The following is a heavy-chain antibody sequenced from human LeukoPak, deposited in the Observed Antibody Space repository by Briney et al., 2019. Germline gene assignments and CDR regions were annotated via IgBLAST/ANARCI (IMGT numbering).Heavy chain of an antibody. D-gene: IGHD2-15*01. CDR1: GVSFSGYY. V-gene: IGHV4-34*01. J-gene: IGHJ3*02. CDR2: INHTGST. CDR3: ARGLIVVVVATTRSDAFDI. Sequence: SETLSLTCAVYGVSFSGYYWSWIRQPPGKGLEWIGEINHTGSTNYNPSLKSRVTISVDTSKNQFSLKLSSVTAADTAVYYCARGLIVVVVATTRSDAFDIWGQGTMVTVSS.